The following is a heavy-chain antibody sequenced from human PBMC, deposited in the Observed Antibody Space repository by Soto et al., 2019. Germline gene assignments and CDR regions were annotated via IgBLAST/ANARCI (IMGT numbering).Heavy chain of an antibody. V-gene: IGHV4-59*08. CDR1: GGSISSYY. CDR2: IYYSGST. J-gene: IGHJ6*03. D-gene: IGHD3-3*01. CDR3: ARGGYYDFWSGYRSYYYYHYMDV. Sequence: SETLSLTCTVSGGSISSYYWSWIRQPPGKGLEWIGYIYYSGSTNYNPSLKSRVTISVDTSKNQFSLKLSSVTAADTAVYYCARGGYYDFWSGYRSYYYYHYMDVWGKGTTVTVSS.